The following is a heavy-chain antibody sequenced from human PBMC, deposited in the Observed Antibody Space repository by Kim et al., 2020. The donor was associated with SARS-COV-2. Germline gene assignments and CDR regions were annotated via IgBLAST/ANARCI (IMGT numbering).Heavy chain of an antibody. V-gene: IGHV4-34*01. CDR3: ARSLIWYYDILTGYYPPAYFDY. Sequence: SETLSLTCAVYGGSFSGYYWSWIRQPPGKGLEWIGEINHSGSTNYNPSLKSRVTISVDTSKNQFSLKLSSVTAADTAVYYCARSLIWYYDILTGYYPPAYFDYWGQGTLVTVSS. CDR1: GGSFSGYY. CDR2: INHSGST. D-gene: IGHD3-9*01. J-gene: IGHJ4*02.